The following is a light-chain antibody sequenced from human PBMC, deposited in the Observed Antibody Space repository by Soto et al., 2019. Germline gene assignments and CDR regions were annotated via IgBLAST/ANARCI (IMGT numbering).Light chain of an antibody. CDR2: EVT. J-gene: IGLJ1*01. Sequence: QSALTQPPSASGSPGQSVTISCTGTSSDVGGYNYVSWYQQHPGKAPKLMIYEVTKRPSGVPDRFSGSKSGNTASLTVSGLLAEDEADYYCSLYTSENTYVFGTGTKLT. V-gene: IGLV2-8*01. CDR3: SLYTSENTYV. CDR1: SSDVGGYNY.